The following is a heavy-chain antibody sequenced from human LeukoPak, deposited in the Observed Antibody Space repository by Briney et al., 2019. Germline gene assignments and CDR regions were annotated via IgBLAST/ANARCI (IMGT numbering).Heavy chain of an antibody. V-gene: IGHV3-74*01. J-gene: IGHJ4*02. D-gene: IGHD3-22*01. Sequence: GGSLRLSCAASGFTFSSYWMHWVRQAPGKGLVRVSRINSDGSGTSYADSVKGRFTISRDNAKNTLYLQMNSLRAEDTAVYYCASPEYYYDSSGYLGYWGQGTLVTVSS. CDR2: INSDGSGT. CDR3: ASPEYYYDSSGYLGY. CDR1: GFTFSSYW.